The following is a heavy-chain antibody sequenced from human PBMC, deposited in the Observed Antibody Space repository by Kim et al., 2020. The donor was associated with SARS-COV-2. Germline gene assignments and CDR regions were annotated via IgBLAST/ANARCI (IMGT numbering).Heavy chain of an antibody. CDR1: GGSISSSNW. CDR2: IYHSGST. Sequence: SETLSLTCAVSGGSISSSNWWSWVRQPPGTGLEWIGEIYHSGSTNYNPSLKSRVTISVDKSKNQFSLKLSSVTAADTAVYYCARGLEPTYHYYGSGSYYKDYYYYGMDVWGQGTTVTVSS. CDR3: ARGLEPTYHYYGSGSYYKDYYYYGMDV. V-gene: IGHV4-4*02. D-gene: IGHD3-10*01. J-gene: IGHJ6*02.